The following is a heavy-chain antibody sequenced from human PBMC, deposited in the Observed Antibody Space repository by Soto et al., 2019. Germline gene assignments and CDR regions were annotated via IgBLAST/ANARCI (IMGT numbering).Heavy chain of an antibody. CDR2: INPNSGGT. Sequence: GASVKVSCKASGYTFTGYYMHWVRQAPGQGLEWMGWINPNSGGTNYAQKFQGRVTMTRDTSISTAYMELSRMRSDDTAVYCCARAGYYDFWSGYYTGKWFEPSGQGTLVTVSS. CDR3: ARAGYYDFWSGYYTGKWFEP. CDR1: GYTFTGYY. D-gene: IGHD3-3*01. V-gene: IGHV1-2*02. J-gene: IGHJ5*02.